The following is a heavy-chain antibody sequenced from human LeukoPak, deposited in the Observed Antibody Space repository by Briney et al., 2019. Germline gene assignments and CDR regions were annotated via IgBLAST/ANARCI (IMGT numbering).Heavy chain of an antibody. CDR2: ISSSSSTI. J-gene: IGHJ4*02. Sequence: PGGSLRLSCAASGFTFSSYSMNWVRQAPGKGLEWVSYISSSSSTIYYADSVKGRFTISRDNAKNSLYLQMNSLRDEDTAVYYCARDFRYYDFWSGFDYWGQGTLVTVSS. V-gene: IGHV3-48*02. CDR3: ARDFRYYDFWSGFDY. D-gene: IGHD3-3*01. CDR1: GFTFSSYS.